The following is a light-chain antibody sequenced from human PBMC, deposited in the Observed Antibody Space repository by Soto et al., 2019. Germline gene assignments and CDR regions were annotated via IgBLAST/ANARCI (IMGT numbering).Light chain of an antibody. CDR1: QSINIY. Sequence: DIQMTQSPSSLSASVGDRVTITCRASQSINIYLNWYQQKPGKAPKLLIYATSSLQSGVPSRFSGSEVGKDFTPTISNLQPEDFGTYYCQQSDRVPLTFGGGTKVEIK. CDR2: ATS. J-gene: IGKJ4*01. V-gene: IGKV1-39*01. CDR3: QQSDRVPLT.